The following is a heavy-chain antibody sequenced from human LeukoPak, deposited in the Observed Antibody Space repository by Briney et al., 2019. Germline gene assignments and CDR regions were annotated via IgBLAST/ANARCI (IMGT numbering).Heavy chain of an antibody. Sequence: GGSLRLSCAASGFTFSSYTMIWVRQAPGKGLEWVSSITSSSSYIYYADSVKGRFTISRDNAKNSLCLQMNSLRADDTAVYYCARVASGTYYNSADFWGQGTLVTVSS. CDR1: GFTFSSYT. V-gene: IGHV3-21*01. CDR3: ARVASGTYYNSADF. CDR2: ITSSSSYI. J-gene: IGHJ4*02. D-gene: IGHD3-10*01.